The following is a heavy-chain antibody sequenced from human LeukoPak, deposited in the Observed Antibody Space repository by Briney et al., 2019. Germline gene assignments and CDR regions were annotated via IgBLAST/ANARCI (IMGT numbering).Heavy chain of an antibody. J-gene: IGHJ6*03. V-gene: IGHV4-34*01. CDR3: AREKIGTGAVLGKDYYYMDV. CDR2: INHSGST. CDR1: GGSFSGYY. D-gene: IGHD3-16*01. Sequence: SETLSLTCAVYGGSFSGYYWSWIRQPPGKGLEWIGEINHSGSTNYNPSLKSRVTISVDTSKNQFSLKLSSVTAADTAMYYCAREKIGTGAVLGKDYYYMDVWGKGTTVTVSS.